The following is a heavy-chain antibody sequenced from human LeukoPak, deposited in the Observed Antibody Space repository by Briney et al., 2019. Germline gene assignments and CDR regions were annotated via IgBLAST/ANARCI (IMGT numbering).Heavy chain of an antibody. CDR1: GFTFSNYN. Sequence: SGGSLRLSCAASGFTFSNYNMNWVRQAPGKGLEWVSSISSSSNYIFYADSVKGRFTISRDNAKNSLYLQMNSLRAEDTAVYYCARAGYCSGGSCYPLDYWGQGTLVTVSS. CDR3: ARAGYCSGGSCYPLDY. V-gene: IGHV3-21*01. D-gene: IGHD2-15*01. J-gene: IGHJ4*02. CDR2: ISSSSNYI.